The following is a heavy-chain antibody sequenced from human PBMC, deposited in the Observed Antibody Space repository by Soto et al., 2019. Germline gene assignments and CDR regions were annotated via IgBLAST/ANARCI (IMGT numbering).Heavy chain of an antibody. Sequence: QVQLVQSGAEVKKPGSSVKVSCKASGGTFSSYAISWVRQAPGQGLEWMGGIIPIFGTANYAQKFPGRVTITADESTSTAYMELSSLGSEDTGVYYCAREGSSGYLRGGYFDYWGQGTLVTVSS. CDR2: IIPIFGTA. D-gene: IGHD6-19*01. CDR3: AREGSSGYLRGGYFDY. J-gene: IGHJ4*02. V-gene: IGHV1-69*01. CDR1: GGTFSSYA.